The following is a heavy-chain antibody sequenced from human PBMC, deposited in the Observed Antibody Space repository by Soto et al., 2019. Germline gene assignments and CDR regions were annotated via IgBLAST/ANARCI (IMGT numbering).Heavy chain of an antibody. Sequence: PGGSLRLSCAASGFTFSSYAMVWVRQAPGKGLEWVSTITANSGSTAYGDSVKGRFTISRDNSKSTLYLQMNSLRVEDTAAYYCAKSPEWPNRYFDYWDQGTLVTVSS. J-gene: IGHJ4*02. CDR1: GFTFSSYA. CDR2: ITANSGST. D-gene: IGHD3-3*01. V-gene: IGHV3-23*01. CDR3: AKSPEWPNRYFDY.